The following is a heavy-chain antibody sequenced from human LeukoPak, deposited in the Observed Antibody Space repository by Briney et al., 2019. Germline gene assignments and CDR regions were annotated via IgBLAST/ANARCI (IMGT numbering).Heavy chain of an antibody. CDR3: AKDLDYYGSGSFDY. CDR2: ISGSGGST. CDR1: GFTFSSYA. Sequence: GGSLRLSCAASGFTFSSYAMSWVRQAPGKGLEWVSAISGSGGSTYYADSVKGRFTISRDNSKNTLYLQMNSLRAEDTAVSYCAKDLDYYGSGSFDYWGQGTLVTVSS. J-gene: IGHJ4*02. V-gene: IGHV3-23*01. D-gene: IGHD3-10*01.